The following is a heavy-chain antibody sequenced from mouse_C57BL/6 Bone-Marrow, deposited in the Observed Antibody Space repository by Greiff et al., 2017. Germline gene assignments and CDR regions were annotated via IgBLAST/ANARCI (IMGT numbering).Heavy chain of an antibody. D-gene: IGHD2-4*01. CDR1: GFNIKDYY. J-gene: IGHJ4*01. CDR2: IDPEDGET. Sequence: EVQLQQSGAELVKPGASVKLSCTASGFNIKDYYMHWVKQRTEQGLEWIGRIDPEDGETKYAPKFQGKATITADTSSNQAYLQLSSLTSEDTAVYYCARDYDYDAGLYYYAMDYWGQGTSVTVSS. CDR3: ARDYDYDAGLYYYAMDY. V-gene: IGHV14-2*01.